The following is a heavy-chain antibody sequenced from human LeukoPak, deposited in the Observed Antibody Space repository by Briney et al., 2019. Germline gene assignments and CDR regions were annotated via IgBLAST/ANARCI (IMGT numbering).Heavy chain of an antibody. CDR3: ARLRAVAGN. D-gene: IGHD6-19*01. Sequence: SETLSLTCTVFGGSISSSSYYRGWIRQPPGKGLEWIGSIYYSGSTYYNPSLKSRVTISVDTSKNQFSLKLSSVTAADTAVYYCARLRAVAGNWGQGTLVTVSS. CDR2: IYYSGST. CDR1: GGSISSSSYY. J-gene: IGHJ4*02. V-gene: IGHV4-39*01.